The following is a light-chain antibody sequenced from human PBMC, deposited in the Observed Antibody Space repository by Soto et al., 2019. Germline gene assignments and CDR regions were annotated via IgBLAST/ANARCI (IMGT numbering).Light chain of an antibody. CDR1: HSVSSSY. Sequence: IVLTQSPATVSLSPGERATLSCRASHSVSSSYLAWYQQKPGQAPRLLIYGASTRATGIPARFSGSGSGTEFTLTISSLQSEDFAVYYCQQYNNWPPTWTFGQGTKVAI. CDR2: GAS. V-gene: IGKV3-15*01. CDR3: QQYNNWPPTWT. J-gene: IGKJ1*01.